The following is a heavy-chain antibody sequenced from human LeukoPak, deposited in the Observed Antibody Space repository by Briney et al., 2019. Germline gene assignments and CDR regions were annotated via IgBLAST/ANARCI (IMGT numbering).Heavy chain of an antibody. Sequence: SETLSLTCTVSGGSISSSSYYWGWIRQPPGKGLEWIGSIYYSGSAYYNPSLKSRVTISVDTSKNQFSLKLSSVTAADTAVYYCARSNWNDPYDYWGQGTLVTVSS. V-gene: IGHV4-39*01. CDR3: ARSNWNDPYDY. J-gene: IGHJ4*02. CDR1: GGSISSSSYY. D-gene: IGHD1-1*01. CDR2: IYYSGSA.